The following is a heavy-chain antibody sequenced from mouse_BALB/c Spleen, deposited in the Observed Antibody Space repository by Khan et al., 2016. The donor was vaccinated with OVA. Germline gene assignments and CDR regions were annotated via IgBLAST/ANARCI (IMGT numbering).Heavy chain of an antibody. CDR1: GYTFTNYG. CDR2: INTYTGEP. Sequence: QIQLVQSGPELKKPGETVKISCTASGYTFTNYGMNWVKQAPGKGVKWMGWINTYTGEPTYTDDFKGRFAFSLETSASTAYLQINNLKNEDMATYFLTSGASYWYFDDWGAGTTVTVSS. V-gene: IGHV9-1*02. J-gene: IGHJ1*01. CDR3: TSGASYWYFDD.